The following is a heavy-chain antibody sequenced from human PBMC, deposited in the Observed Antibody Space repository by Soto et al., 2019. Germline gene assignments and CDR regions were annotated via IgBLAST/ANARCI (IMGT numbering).Heavy chain of an antibody. D-gene: IGHD3-3*01. CDR1: GGSISSGDYY. CDR2: IYYSGST. Sequence: QVQLQESGPGLVKPSQTLSLTCTVSGGSISSGDYYWSWIRQPPGKGLECIGYIYYSGSTYYNPSLKSRVTISVDTSKNQVSLKLSSVTAADTAVYYCARDPGGSGPPFYYYGMDVWGQGTTVTVSS. V-gene: IGHV4-30-4*01. J-gene: IGHJ6*02. CDR3: ARDPGGSGPPFYYYGMDV.